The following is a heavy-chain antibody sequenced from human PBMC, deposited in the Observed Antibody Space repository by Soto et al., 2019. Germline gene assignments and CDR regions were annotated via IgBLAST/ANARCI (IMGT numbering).Heavy chain of an antibody. CDR3: ARVERGTSTSVVDAFDI. CDR2: MSHSGGT. Sequence: QVQLQQWGAGLLKPSETLSLTCAVYGGSVNSGNYYWSWIRQPPGKGLEWIGEMSHSGGTHFIPSLKSRVTISGDTSKNQCSLKMSSVTAAGTALYYCARVERGTSTSVVDAFDIWGPGTLVTVSS. J-gene: IGHJ3*02. CDR1: GGSVNSGNYY. D-gene: IGHD3-16*01. V-gene: IGHV4-34*01.